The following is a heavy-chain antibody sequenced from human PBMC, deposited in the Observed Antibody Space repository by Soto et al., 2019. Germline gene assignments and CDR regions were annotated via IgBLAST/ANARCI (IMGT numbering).Heavy chain of an antibody. CDR1: GFTFSSYG. J-gene: IGHJ4*02. Sequence: QMQLVESGGGVVQPGRSLRLSCAASGFTFSSYGMHWVRQAPGKGLEWVAVISYDGSNKYYADSVKGRFTISRDNSKNTLYLQMNSLRAEDTSVYYCAKDDGDWGQGTLVTVSS. D-gene: IGHD3-3*01. CDR2: ISYDGSNK. CDR3: AKDDGD. V-gene: IGHV3-30*18.